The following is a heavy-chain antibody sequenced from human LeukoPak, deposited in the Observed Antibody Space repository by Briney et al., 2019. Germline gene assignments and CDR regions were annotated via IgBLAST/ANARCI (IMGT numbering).Heavy chain of an antibody. V-gene: IGHV3-20*04. CDR1: GFTFDDYG. J-gene: IGHJ4*02. Sequence: GGSLRLSCAASGFTFDDYGMSWVRQAPGKGLEWVSGINWNGGSTGYADSVKGRFTISRDNSKNTLYLQMNSLRAEDTAVYYCARGPGIQLWFRGDYWGQGTLVTVSS. D-gene: IGHD5-18*01. CDR2: INWNGGST. CDR3: ARGPGIQLWFRGDY.